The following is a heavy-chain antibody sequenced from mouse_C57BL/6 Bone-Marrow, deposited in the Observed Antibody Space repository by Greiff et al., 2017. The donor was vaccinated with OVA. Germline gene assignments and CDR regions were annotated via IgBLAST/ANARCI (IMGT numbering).Heavy chain of an antibody. Sequence: EVKVEESGPGLVKPSQSLSLTCSVTGYSITSGYYWNWIRQFPGNKLEWMGYISYDGSNNYNPSLKNRISITRDTSKNQFFLKLNSVTTEDTATYYCARDWLFAYWGQGTLVTVSA. CDR2: ISYDGSN. CDR3: ARDWLFAY. V-gene: IGHV3-6*01. J-gene: IGHJ3*01. CDR1: GYSITSGYY.